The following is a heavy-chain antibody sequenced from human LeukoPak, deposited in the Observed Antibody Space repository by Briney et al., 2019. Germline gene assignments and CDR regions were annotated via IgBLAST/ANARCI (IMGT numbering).Heavy chain of an antibody. J-gene: IGHJ3*02. CDR2: IYYSGST. Sequence: SETLSLTCTVSGGSISSSRDYWAWIRQPLGKGLEWIANIYYSGSTYYSPSLKSRVTISVDTSKNQFSLKLSSVTAADTAVYYCAREFGYDYGDYRGAFDIWGQGTMVTVSS. CDR3: AREFGYDYGDYRGAFDI. CDR1: GGSISSSRDY. D-gene: IGHD4-17*01. V-gene: IGHV4-39*07.